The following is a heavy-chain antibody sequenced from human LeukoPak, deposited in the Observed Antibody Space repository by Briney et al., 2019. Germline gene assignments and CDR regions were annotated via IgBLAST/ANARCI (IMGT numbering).Heavy chain of an antibody. V-gene: IGHV1-2*02. CDR2: INPNSGGT. J-gene: IGHJ4*02. D-gene: IGHD3-3*01. Sequence: GASVKVSCKTSGGTFRSHIFSWVRQAPGQGLEWMGWINPNSGGTNYAQKFQGRVTMTRDTSISTAYMELSRLRSDDTAVYYCARDRVTIFGVVLYYFDYWGQGTLVTVSS. CDR1: GGTFRSHI. CDR3: ARDRVTIFGVVLYYFDY.